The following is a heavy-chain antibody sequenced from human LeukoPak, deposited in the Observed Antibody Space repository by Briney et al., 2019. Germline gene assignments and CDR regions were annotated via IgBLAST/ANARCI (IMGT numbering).Heavy chain of an antibody. CDR1: GYTFTNSD. CDR2: MNPNSGNT. J-gene: IGHJ4*02. CDR3: ARALSGSYQFYYFDY. D-gene: IGHD1-26*01. Sequence: ASVKVSCKASGYTFTNSDINWVRQATGQGLEWMGWMNPNSGNTGFAQNFQGRVTITRNTSISTAYMELSSLRSEDTAVYYCARALSGSYQFYYFDYWGQGTLVTVSS. V-gene: IGHV1-8*01.